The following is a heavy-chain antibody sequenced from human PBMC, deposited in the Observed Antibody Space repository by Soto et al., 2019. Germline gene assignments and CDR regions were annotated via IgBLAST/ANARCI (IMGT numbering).Heavy chain of an antibody. Sequence: QDQLVQSGVEVKKPGASVKVSCKASGYSFTNYRITWVRQAPGQGFEWMGWISAYNGNTNYAQKFQGRVTLTTDASTSTAYLQLRSLRSDDTAVYYCARDRGVAPPVAGNTHYYYYMDVWGKGTTVTVSS. V-gene: IGHV1-18*01. CDR3: ARDRGVAPPVAGNTHYYYYMDV. D-gene: IGHD6-19*01. CDR2: ISAYNGNT. J-gene: IGHJ6*03. CDR1: GYSFTNYR.